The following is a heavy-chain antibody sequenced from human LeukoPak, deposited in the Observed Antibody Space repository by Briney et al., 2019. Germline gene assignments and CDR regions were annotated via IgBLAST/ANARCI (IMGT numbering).Heavy chain of an antibody. CDR3: AALIQWLEEGDAFDI. V-gene: IGHV1-18*01. Sequence: ASVTVSCKASGYTFTSYGISWVRQAPGQGLEWMGWISAYSGNTNYAQKLQGRVTMTTDTSSSTAYMELRSLRSDDTAVYYCAALIQWLEEGDAFDIWGQGTMVTVSS. CDR1: GYTFTSYG. CDR2: ISAYSGNT. D-gene: IGHD6-19*01. J-gene: IGHJ3*02.